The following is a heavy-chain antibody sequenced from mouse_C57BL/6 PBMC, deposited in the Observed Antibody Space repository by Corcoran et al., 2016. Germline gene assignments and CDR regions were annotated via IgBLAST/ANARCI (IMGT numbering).Heavy chain of an antibody. V-gene: IGHV1-75*01. J-gene: IGHJ1*03. D-gene: IGHD1-1*01. Sequence: QVQLQQSGPELVKPGASVKISCKASGYTFTDYYINWVKQRPGQGLEWIGWIFPGSGSTYYNEKFKGKATLTVDKSSSTAYMLLSSLTSEDSAVYFCASTVVALRWYFDVWGTGTTVTVSS. CDR1: GYTFTDYY. CDR3: ASTVVALRWYFDV. CDR2: IFPGSGST.